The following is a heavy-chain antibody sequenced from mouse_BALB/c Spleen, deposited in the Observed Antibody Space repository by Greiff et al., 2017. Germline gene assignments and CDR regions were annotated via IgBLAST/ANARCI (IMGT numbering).Heavy chain of an antibody. CDR3: TRVIRTGFDY. J-gene: IGHJ3*01. CDR2: INPGNGGT. Sequence: QVQLKQPGAELVKPGASVKLSCKASSFTFTSYYMYWVKQRPGQGLEWIGGINPGNGGTNFNEKFKSKATLTVDKSSNTAYMQLSSLTSEDSAVYYCTRVIRTGFDYWGQGTLVTVSA. D-gene: IGHD2-4*01. CDR1: SFTFTSYY. V-gene: IGHV1S81*02.